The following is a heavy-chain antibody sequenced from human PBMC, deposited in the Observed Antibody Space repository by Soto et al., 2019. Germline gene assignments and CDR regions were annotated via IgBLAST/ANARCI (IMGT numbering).Heavy chain of an antibody. D-gene: IGHD1-20*01. V-gene: IGHV2-5*02. Sequence: QITLKESGPPLVKPTQTLTLTCTFSGFSLSTTGVGVGWIRQPPGKAPEWLALNYWDDDNRYSPSLKSRLTVTKDTSRNQVVLTMTNMDPVDTATYYCAHRRGGYNWDDAQFDYWGQGTLVTVSS. CDR1: GFSLSTTGVG. CDR3: AHRRGGYNWDDAQFDY. J-gene: IGHJ4*02. CDR2: NYWDDDN.